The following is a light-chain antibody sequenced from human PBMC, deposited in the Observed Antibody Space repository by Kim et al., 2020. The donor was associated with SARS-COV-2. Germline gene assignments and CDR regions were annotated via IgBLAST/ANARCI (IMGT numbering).Light chain of an antibody. CDR1: SSDVGGYNY. CDR2: DVN. Sequence: QSALTQPASVSGSPGQSITISCTGTSSDVGGYNYVSWYQHHTAKAPKLMIYDVNKRPSGVSNRFSASKSGNTASLTISGLQAEDEADYYCNSYTSTSTWVFGGGTQLTVL. CDR3: NSYTSTSTWV. J-gene: IGLJ3*02. V-gene: IGLV2-14*03.